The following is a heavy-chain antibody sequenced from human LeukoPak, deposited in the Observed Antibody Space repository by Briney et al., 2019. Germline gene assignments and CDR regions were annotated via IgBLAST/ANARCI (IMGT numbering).Heavy chain of an antibody. CDR2: ISAYNGNT. V-gene: IGHV1-18*01. Sequence: ASVKVSCKASGYTFTSHGISWVRQAPGQGLEWMGWISAYNGNTNYAQKLQGRVTMTTDTSTSTAYMELRSLRSDDTAVYYCARGGEEDYYYYGMDVWGQGTTVTVSS. CDR3: ARGGEEDYYYYGMDV. CDR1: GYTFTSHG. J-gene: IGHJ6*02. D-gene: IGHD4-17*01.